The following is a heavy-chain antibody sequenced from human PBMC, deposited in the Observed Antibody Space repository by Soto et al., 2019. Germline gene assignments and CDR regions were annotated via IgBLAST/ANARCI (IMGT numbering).Heavy chain of an antibody. CDR2: TSWDGNNK. J-gene: IGHJ6*02. Sequence: QVQLVESGGGVVQPGGSLRLSCAASGFTFSGYAMHWVRQPPGKGLERVAVTSWDGNNKYYADSVKGRFTISRDNSKHTLYLQMNSLRAEDMAVYYCAKVIVPAAMVNYYYGMDVWGQGTTVTVSS. V-gene: IGHV3-30*04. D-gene: IGHD2-2*01. CDR3: AKVIVPAAMVNYYYGMDV. CDR1: GFTFSGYA.